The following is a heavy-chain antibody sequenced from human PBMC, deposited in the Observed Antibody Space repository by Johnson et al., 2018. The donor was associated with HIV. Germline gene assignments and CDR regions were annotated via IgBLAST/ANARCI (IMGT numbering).Heavy chain of an antibody. Sequence: VQLVESGGGLVQPGGSLRLSCAASGFTFSSYAMSWVRQAPGKGLEWVSAISGSGGSTYYADSVKGRFTISRDNSKNTLYLQMNSLRAEDTAVYYCAKEDRITVTRVTWGAFDIWCQWQMVTVSS. V-gene: IGHV3-23*04. D-gene: IGHD4-17*01. CDR2: ISGSGGST. CDR3: AKEDRITVTRVTWGAFDI. CDR1: GFTFSSYA. J-gene: IGHJ3*02.